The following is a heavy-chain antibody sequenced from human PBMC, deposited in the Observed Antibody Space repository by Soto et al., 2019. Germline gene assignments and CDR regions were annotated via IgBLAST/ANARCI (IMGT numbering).Heavy chain of an antibody. CDR3: ARPYSGSYWATFDI. J-gene: IGHJ3*02. CDR2: IYYSGSS. CDR1: GGSISSYY. D-gene: IGHD1-26*01. Sequence: QVQLQESGPGLVKPSETLSLTCTVSGGSISSYYWSWIRQPPGKGLEWIGYIYYSGSSNYNPSLKSRVTISLDTSKNQFSLKLSSVTAADTAVYYCARPYSGSYWATFDIWGQGTMVTVSS. V-gene: IGHV4-59*01.